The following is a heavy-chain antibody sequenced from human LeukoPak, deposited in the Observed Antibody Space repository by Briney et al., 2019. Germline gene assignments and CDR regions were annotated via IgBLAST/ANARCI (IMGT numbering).Heavy chain of an antibody. CDR2: INHSGST. CDR1: GGSFSGYY. CDR3: ARGGLRSGGSCYIN. D-gene: IGHD2-15*01. Sequence: SETLSLTCAVYGGSFSGYYWSWIRQPPGKGLEWIGEINHSGSTDYNPSLKSRVTISVDTSKNQFSLKLSSVTAADTAVYYCARGGLRSGGSCYINWGQGTLVTVSS. J-gene: IGHJ4*02. V-gene: IGHV4-34*01.